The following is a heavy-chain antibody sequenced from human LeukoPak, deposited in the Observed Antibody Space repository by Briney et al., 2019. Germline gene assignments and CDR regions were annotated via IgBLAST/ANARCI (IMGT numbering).Heavy chain of an antibody. D-gene: IGHD6-13*01. CDR2: IIPIFGTA. Sequence: GASVKVSCKASGGTFSSYAISWVRQAPGQGLEWMGGIIPIFGTANYAQKFQGRVTITTDESTSTAYMELSSLRSEDTAVYYCAFEEAAAGRPLGYWGQGTLVTVSS. J-gene: IGHJ4*02. CDR1: GGTFSSYA. CDR3: AFEEAAAGRPLGY. V-gene: IGHV1-69*05.